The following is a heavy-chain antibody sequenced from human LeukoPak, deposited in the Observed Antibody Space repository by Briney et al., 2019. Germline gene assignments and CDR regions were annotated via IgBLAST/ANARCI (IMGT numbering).Heavy chain of an antibody. CDR3: ARLPE. CDR2: IYSGGST. CDR1: GFTFSAYG. V-gene: IGHV3-66*04. Sequence: GGSLRLSCAASGFTFSAYGVTWVRQAPGKGLEWVSVIYSGGSTYYADSVKGRFTISRDNSKNTLYLQMNSLRAEDTAVYYCARLPEWGQGTLVTVSS. J-gene: IGHJ4*02.